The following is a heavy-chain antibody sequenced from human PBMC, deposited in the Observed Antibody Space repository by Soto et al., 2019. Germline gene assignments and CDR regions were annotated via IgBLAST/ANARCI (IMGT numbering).Heavy chain of an antibody. CDR3: AHRVLRTVFGLVTTTAIYFDF. Sequence: QITLNESGPTVVRPTETLTLTCRFSGFSLTTSGVGVGWIRQSPGKAPEWLALIYWDDDKRYSASLKSRLTSTTDTSKIQVVLTVSDLDPTDTATYYCAHRVLRTVFGLVTTTAIYFDFWGQGTPVAVSS. CDR1: GFSLTTSGVG. V-gene: IGHV2-5*02. CDR2: IYWDDDK. D-gene: IGHD3-3*01. J-gene: IGHJ4*02.